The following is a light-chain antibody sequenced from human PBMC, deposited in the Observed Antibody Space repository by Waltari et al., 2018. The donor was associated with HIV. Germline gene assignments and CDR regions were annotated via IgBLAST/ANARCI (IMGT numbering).Light chain of an antibody. V-gene: IGLV2-14*03. CDR1: SSDIDVYKY. Sequence: QSTLTQPASVSGSPGQSVTISCTGISSDIDVYKYFSWYQQHPGKAPKLWIYDVSNRPSGFSHRFSGSKSANPASLTISGLQAEDEADYYCSSYTTTSTLYVFGTGTKVTV. CDR2: DVS. CDR3: SSYTTTSTLYV. J-gene: IGLJ1*01.